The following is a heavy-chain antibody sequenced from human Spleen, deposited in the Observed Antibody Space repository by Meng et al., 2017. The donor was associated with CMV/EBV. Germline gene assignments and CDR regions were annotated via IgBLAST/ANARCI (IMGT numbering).Heavy chain of an antibody. CDR3: ARAFCSSASCYYYYAMDV. CDR2: IIQSGST. CDR1: GGSFSGYY. V-gene: IGHV4-34*12. D-gene: IGHD2-2*01. Sequence: SETLSLTCAVHGGSFSGYYWSWIRQPPGKGLEWIGEIIQSGSTNYNPSLKNRVTISVDTSKNQFSLKLRAVTAADTAVYYCARAFCSSASCYYYYAMDVWGQGTTVTVSS. J-gene: IGHJ6*02.